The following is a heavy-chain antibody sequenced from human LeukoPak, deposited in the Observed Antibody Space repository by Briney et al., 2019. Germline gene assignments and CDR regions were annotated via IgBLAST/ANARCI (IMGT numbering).Heavy chain of an antibody. CDR3: ARADSSKTRSFDY. Sequence: GGSLRLSCAASGFTFSRYWMHWVRQAPGKGLVWVSRINGDGGSTNYADSAKGRFTISRDNAENTLYLQMNSLRAEDTAVYYCARADSSKTRSFDYWGQGTLVTVSS. CDR1: GFTFSRYW. J-gene: IGHJ4*02. V-gene: IGHV3-74*01. CDR2: INGDGGST. D-gene: IGHD3-22*01.